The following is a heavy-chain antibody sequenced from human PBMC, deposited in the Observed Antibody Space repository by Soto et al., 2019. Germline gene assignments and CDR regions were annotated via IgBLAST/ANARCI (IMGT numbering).Heavy chain of an antibody. CDR2: INHSGST. D-gene: IGHD6-13*01. CDR3: ARGRGLRIEAAGGSNWFDP. J-gene: IGHJ5*02. Sequence: KSSETLSLTCAVYVGSFSGYYWSWIRQPPGKGLEWIGEINHSGSTNYNPSLKSRVTISVDTSKNQFSLKLSSVTAADTAVYYCARGRGLRIEAAGGSNWFDPWGQGTLVTVSS. V-gene: IGHV4-34*01. CDR1: VGSFSGYY.